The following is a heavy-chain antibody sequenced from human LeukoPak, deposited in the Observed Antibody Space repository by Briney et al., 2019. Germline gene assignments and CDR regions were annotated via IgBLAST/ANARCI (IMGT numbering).Heavy chain of an antibody. CDR1: GYTFISYA. CDR3: ARRTQYYDFDY. J-gene: IGHJ4*02. D-gene: IGHD3-3*01. CDR2: INAGNGNT. V-gene: IGHV1-3*01. Sequence: GASVKVSCKASGYTFISYAMHWVRQAPGQRLEWMGWINAGNGNTKYSQKFQGRVTITRDTSASTAYMELSSLRSEDTAVYYCARRTQYYDFDYWGQGTLVTVSS.